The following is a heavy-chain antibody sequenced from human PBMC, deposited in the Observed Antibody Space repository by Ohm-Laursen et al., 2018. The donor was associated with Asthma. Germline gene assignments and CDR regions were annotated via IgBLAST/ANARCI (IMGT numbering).Heavy chain of an antibody. J-gene: IGHJ4*02. CDR2: ISSDGSNK. D-gene: IGHD2-2*01. Sequence: SLRLSCSASGFTFSDYGMHWVRQAPGKGLEWVAIISSDGSNKIHAESVKGRITPSRDNSKNTLYLEMNSLRAEDTDVYYCARRSKICYDTSHCFFDYWGQGTLVTVSS. CDR1: GFTFSDYG. V-gene: IGHV3-30*03. CDR3: ARRSKICYDTSHCFFDY.